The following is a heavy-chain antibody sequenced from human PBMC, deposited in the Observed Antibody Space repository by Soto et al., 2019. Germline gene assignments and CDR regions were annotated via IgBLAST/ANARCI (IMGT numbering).Heavy chain of an antibody. V-gene: IGHV5-10-1*01. CDR3: GRLTSYDFSRMDV. CDR1: GYSFTNTW. J-gene: IGHJ6*02. Sequence: GESLKTSCKASGYSFTNTWISWVRQMPGKGLEWMGRIYPSGSNTNYSTTFRGHVTISDCQSIGTAYLHWGRLEASDRAMYFCGRLTSYDFSRMDVWGQGTTVTVSS. D-gene: IGHD3-3*01. CDR2: IYPSGSNT.